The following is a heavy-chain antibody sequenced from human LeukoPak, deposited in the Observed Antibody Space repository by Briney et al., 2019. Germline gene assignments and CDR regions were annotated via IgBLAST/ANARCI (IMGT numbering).Heavy chain of an antibody. CDR1: GFTVSSNH. V-gene: IGHV3-66*01. J-gene: IGHJ4*02. CDR2: IYTGGST. CDR3: ARDAYSYVLDH. D-gene: IGHD5-18*01. Sequence: GGSLRLSCTASGFTVSSNHMSWVRQAPGKGLEWVSVIYTGGSTYYADSVKGRFTVSRDNSKNTLYIQMNTLRAEDTAVYYCARDAYSYVLDHWGQGTLVTVSS.